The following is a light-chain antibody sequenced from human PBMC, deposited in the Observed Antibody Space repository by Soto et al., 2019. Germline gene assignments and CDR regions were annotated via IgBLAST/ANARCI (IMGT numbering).Light chain of an antibody. Sequence: DIQMTQSPSILSASVADRVTITCRASQNIGRWLAWYQQKPGKAPKLLIYTASSLESGVPSRFSGSGSGTEFTLTISSLQPDYFATYYCQQYDSYSWTFGQGTKVEIK. CDR2: TAS. J-gene: IGKJ1*01. CDR3: QQYDSYSWT. CDR1: QNIGRW. V-gene: IGKV1-5*03.